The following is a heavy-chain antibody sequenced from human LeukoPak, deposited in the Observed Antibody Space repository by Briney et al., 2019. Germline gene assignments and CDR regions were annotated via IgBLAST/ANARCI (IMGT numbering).Heavy chain of an antibody. CDR2: ISYDGSNK. CDR1: GFTFSSYA. J-gene: IGHJ4*02. Sequence: PGGSLRLSCAASGFTFSSYAMHWVRQAPGKGLEWVAVISYDGSNKYYADSVKGRFTISRDNSKNTLYLQMNSLRAEDTAVYYCAREGENYGSYHFDYWGQGTLVTVSS. V-gene: IGHV3-30*04. CDR3: AREGENYGSYHFDY. D-gene: IGHD3-10*01.